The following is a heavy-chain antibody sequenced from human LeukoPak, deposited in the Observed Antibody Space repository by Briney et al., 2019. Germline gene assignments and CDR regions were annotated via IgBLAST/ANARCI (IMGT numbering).Heavy chain of an antibody. D-gene: IGHD5-18*01. Sequence: SETLSLTCTVSGGSINNYYWSWIRQPSGKGLEWIGYIYYSGSTNYNPSLKSRVSISVDTSKNQFSLKLSSVTAADTAVYYCARIAPYSYGYVDSWGQGTLVTVSS. CDR2: IYYSGST. J-gene: IGHJ4*02. CDR3: ARIAPYSYGYVDS. V-gene: IGHV4-59*01. CDR1: GGSINNYY.